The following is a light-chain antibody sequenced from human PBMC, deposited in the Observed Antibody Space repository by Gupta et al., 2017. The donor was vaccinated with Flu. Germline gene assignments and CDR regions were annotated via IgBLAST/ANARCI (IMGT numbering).Light chain of an antibody. CDR3: RQDLPTNL. V-gene: IGKV2-28*01. J-gene: IGKJ3*01. Sequence: DIVMTQSPLSLPVTPGEPASISCRSSQSLLHSNGYNYLDWYLQKPGQSPQLLIYLGSKRASGVPDRFSGSGSGTDFTLKSSRGEAEDVGVYYGRQDLPTNLFGHGTKVDIK. CDR1: QSLLHSNGYNY. CDR2: LGS.